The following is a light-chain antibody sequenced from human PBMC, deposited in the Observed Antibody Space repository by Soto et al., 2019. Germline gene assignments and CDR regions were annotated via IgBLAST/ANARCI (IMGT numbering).Light chain of an antibody. CDR2: DAS. CDR3: QQYGKSPGFFT. V-gene: IGKV3-20*01. J-gene: IGKJ3*01. CDR1: QSVSGTY. Sequence: EIVLTQSPGTLSLSPGERATLSCRASQSVSGTYLAWYQQKPGQAPRLLIYDASSRATGMPVKFSGSGYGTDFALTISRLEPEESAVDYCQQYGKSPGFFTFGPGTKVDIK.